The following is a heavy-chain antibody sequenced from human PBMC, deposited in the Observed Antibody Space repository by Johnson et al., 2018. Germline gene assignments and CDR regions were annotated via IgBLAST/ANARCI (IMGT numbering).Heavy chain of an antibody. Sequence: VQLLETGGGVVQPGRSLRLSCAASGFTFSSYGMHWVRQAPGKGLEWVAVISYDGSNKYYADSVKGRFTISRDNSKNTLYLKMNSLRAEDTAVYYCAKKYYDFWSGYYTGSAFDIWGQWTMVTVSS. CDR3: AKKYYDFWSGYYTGSAFDI. V-gene: IGHV3-30*18. CDR2: ISYDGSNK. D-gene: IGHD3-3*01. CDR1: GFTFSSYG. J-gene: IGHJ3*02.